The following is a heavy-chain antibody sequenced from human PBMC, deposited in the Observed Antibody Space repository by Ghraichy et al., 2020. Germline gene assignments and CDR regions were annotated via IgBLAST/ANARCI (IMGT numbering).Heavy chain of an antibody. CDR3: ARRPRMSPVTTKD. CDR1: GGSISGYNNY. CDR2: IYYRGNT. V-gene: IGHV4-39*01. D-gene: IGHD4-17*01. Sequence: SQTLSLTCTVSGGSISGYNNYWGWVRQPPGKGLEWIGAIYYRGNTYYTPSLQSRVTMSVDTSRNQFFLNLTSVTAADTAVYFCARRPRMSPVTTKDWGQGTLVTVSS. J-gene: IGHJ4*02.